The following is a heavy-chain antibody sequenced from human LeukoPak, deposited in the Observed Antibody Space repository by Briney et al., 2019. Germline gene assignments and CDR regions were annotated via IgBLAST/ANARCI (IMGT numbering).Heavy chain of an antibody. V-gene: IGHV1-69*05. Sequence: SVKVSCKASGGTFSSYAISWVRQARGQGLEWMGGIIPIFGTANYAQKFQGRVTITTDESTSTAYMELSSLRSEDTAVYYCARGYYYGSGSLNYYYYYMDVWGNGTTVTVSS. CDR3: ARGYYYGSGSLNYYYYYMDV. D-gene: IGHD3-10*01. CDR1: GGTFSSYA. CDR2: IIPIFGTA. J-gene: IGHJ6*03.